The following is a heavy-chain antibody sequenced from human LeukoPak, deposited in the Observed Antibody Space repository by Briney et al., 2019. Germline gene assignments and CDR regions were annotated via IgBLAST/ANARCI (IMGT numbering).Heavy chain of an antibody. V-gene: IGHV1-69*04. J-gene: IGHJ6*02. CDR3: ASSSSGWYGTDV. D-gene: IGHD6-19*01. CDR1: GGTFSSYA. Sequence: SVKVSCKASGGTFSSYAISWVRQAPGQGLEWMGRIIPILGIANYAQKFQGRVTITADKSTSTAYMELSSLRSEDTAVYYCASSSSGWYGTDVWGQGTTVTVSS. CDR2: IIPILGIA.